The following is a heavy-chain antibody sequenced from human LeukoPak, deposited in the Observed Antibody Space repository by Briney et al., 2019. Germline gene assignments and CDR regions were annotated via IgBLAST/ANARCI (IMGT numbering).Heavy chain of an antibody. D-gene: IGHD2-2*02. CDR1: GFTFSSYS. V-gene: IGHV3-21*01. J-gene: IGHJ5*02. CDR3: ARDVVPAAIRGNWFDP. CDR2: ISSSSSYI. Sequence: GGSLRLSCAASGFTFSSYSMNWVRQAPGKGLEWVSSISSSSSYIYYADSEKGRFTISRDNAKNSLYLQMNSLRAEDTAVYYCARDVVPAAIRGNWFDPWGQGTLVTVSS.